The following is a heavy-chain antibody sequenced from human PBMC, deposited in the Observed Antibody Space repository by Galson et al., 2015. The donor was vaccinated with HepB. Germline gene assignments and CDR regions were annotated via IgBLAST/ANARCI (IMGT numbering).Heavy chain of an antibody. D-gene: IGHD3-9*01. J-gene: IGHJ6*02. CDR2: ISAYNGNT. Sequence: SVKVSCKASGYTFTSYGISWVRQAPGQGLEWMGWISAYNGNTNYAQKFQGRVTITADESTSTAYMELSSLRSEDTAVYYCARGGDYDILTGGYYYYGMDVWGQGTTVTVSS. CDR1: GYTFTSYG. CDR3: ARGGDYDILTGGYYYYGMDV. V-gene: IGHV1-18*01.